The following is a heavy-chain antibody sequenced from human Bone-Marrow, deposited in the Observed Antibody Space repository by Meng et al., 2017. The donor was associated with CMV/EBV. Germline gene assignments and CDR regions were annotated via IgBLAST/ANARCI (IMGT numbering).Heavy chain of an antibody. CDR1: GFTFSSYA. Sequence: GESLKISCAASGFTFSSYAMSWVRQAPGKGLEWVSAISGSGGSTYYADSVKGRFTISRDNSKNTLYLQMNSLRAEDTAVYYCARSNYDFWSGHPYSNYWVQGTLVTVSS. J-gene: IGHJ4*02. V-gene: IGHV3-23*01. CDR3: ARSNYDFWSGHPYSNY. CDR2: ISGSGGST. D-gene: IGHD3-3*01.